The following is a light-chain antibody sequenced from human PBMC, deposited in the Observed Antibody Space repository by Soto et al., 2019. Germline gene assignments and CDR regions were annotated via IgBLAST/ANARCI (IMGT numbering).Light chain of an antibody. CDR2: GAS. J-gene: IGKJ4*01. CDR1: QSVSRNY. CDR3: QQYGSTPLT. Sequence: EIVLTQSPGTLSLSPGGRATLSCRASQSVSRNYVAWYQQKPGQSPRLLIYGASNRASGIPDRFSGSASGADFTLSIVRLEPEDFPMYYCQQYGSTPLTFGGGTKVEIK. V-gene: IGKV3-20*01.